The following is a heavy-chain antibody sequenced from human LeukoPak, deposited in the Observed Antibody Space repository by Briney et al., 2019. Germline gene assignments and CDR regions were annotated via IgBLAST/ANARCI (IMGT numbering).Heavy chain of an antibody. D-gene: IGHD5-18*01. J-gene: IGHJ4*02. Sequence: ASVNVSFMSSGYSFTNYGIQWVRQAPGQGLEWMGWISTDNGNTDYAQNLQGRVTTTTDTSTCTAYMEVRSLRSDDTAVYYCARAYSYSYGLLEIWGQGTLVTVSS. V-gene: IGHV1-18*04. CDR2: ISTDNGNT. CDR3: ARAYSYSYGLLEI. CDR1: GYSFTNYG.